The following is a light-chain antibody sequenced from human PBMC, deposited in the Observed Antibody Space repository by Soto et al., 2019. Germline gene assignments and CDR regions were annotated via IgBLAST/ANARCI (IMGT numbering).Light chain of an antibody. CDR1: QSISSS. Sequence: DIQMTQSPSSLSASVRDRVTITCRASQSISSSLNWYQQKPGKAPKLLIYAASSLQSGVPSRFSGSGSGTDFTLTISSLQPEDSATYYCQQSDSTPRTFGQGTKVEIK. J-gene: IGKJ1*01. CDR2: AAS. V-gene: IGKV1-39*01. CDR3: QQSDSTPRT.